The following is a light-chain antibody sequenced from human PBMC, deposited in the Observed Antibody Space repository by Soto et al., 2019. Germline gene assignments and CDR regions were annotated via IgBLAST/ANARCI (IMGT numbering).Light chain of an antibody. Sequence: IALTQSPGTLSLSPGERATLSCRASQSVGSNYLAWYQQKPGQAPRLLIYGASSRDTGIPDRFSVSGSGADFTLSIRRLEPEDCAVYYCLQYGTSAYTFGQGTTLELK. CDR2: GAS. J-gene: IGKJ2*01. CDR3: LQYGTSAYT. CDR1: QSVGSNY. V-gene: IGKV3-20*01.